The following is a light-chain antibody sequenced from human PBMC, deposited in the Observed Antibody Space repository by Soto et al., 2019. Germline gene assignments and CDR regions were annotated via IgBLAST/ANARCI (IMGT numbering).Light chain of an antibody. CDR3: QQYYKTPET. V-gene: IGKV4-1*01. CDR1: QSVFYNSNNKNY. CDR2: WAS. Sequence: DFVMTQSPDSLAVSLGESATISCKSSQSVFYNSNNKNYLAWYQHKPGQPPKLLIFWASTRASGVPDRFSGSGSGTDFTLTITSLQAEDVAVYYCQQYYKTPETFXRGTKVDIK. J-gene: IGKJ2*01.